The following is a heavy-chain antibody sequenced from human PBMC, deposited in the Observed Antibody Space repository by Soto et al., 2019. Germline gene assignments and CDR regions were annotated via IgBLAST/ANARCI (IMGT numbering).Heavy chain of an antibody. CDR2: IYYSGST. Sequence: ETLSLTCTVSGGSISSGNYYWSWIRQHPGKGLEWIGYIYYSGSTNYNPSLKSRVTISVDKSKNQFSLKLSSVTAADTAVYYCASKQQLANFDYWGQGTLVTVSS. V-gene: IGHV4-61*05. J-gene: IGHJ4*02. CDR3: ASKQQLANFDY. CDR1: GGSISSGNYY. D-gene: IGHD6-13*01.